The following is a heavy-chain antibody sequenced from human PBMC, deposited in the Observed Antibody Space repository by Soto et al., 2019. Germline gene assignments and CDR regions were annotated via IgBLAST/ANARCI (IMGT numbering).Heavy chain of an antibody. V-gene: IGHV1-18*01. CDR2: ISAYNGNT. J-gene: IGHJ4*02. CDR3: ARDWESIAAAPVDYFDY. D-gene: IGHD6-13*01. Sequence: ASVKVSCKASGYTFTSYGISWVRQAPGQGLEWMGWISAYNGNTNYAQKLQGRVTMTTDTSTSTAYMELRSLRSDDTAVYYCARDWESIAAAPVDYFDYCGQGTLVTVSS. CDR1: GYTFTSYG.